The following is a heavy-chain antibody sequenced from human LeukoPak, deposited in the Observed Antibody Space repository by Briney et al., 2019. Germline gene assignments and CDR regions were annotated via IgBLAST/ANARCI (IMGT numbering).Heavy chain of an antibody. CDR2: ISWNSGSI. V-gene: IGHV3-9*01. Sequence: GRSLRLSCAASGFTFDDYAMHWVRQAPGKGLEWVSGISWNSGSISYADSVKGRFTISRDNAKNSLYLQMNSLRAEDTALYYCAKDIEYYDSSGSFDYWGQGTLVTVSS. J-gene: IGHJ4*02. CDR1: GFTFDDYA. D-gene: IGHD3-22*01. CDR3: AKDIEYYDSSGSFDY.